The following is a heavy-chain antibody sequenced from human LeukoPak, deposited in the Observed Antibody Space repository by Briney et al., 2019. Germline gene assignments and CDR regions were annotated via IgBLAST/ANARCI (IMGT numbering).Heavy chain of an antibody. D-gene: IGHD4-17*01. J-gene: IGHJ4*02. V-gene: IGHV3-21*01. CDR2: ISSSKSYI. CDR3: ARDGSYGDYLDY. Sequence: GGSLRLSCAASGFTFSRYSMNWVRQAPAKGLEWVSSISSSKSYIYYGDSVKGHFTISRDNPKNSLYLHMNSLRAEDTAVYYCARDGSYGDYLDYWGQGTLVTVSS. CDR1: GFTFSRYS.